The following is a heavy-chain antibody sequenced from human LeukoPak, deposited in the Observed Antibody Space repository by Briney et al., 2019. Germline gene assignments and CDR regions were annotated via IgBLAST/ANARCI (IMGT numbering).Heavy chain of an antibody. V-gene: IGHV3-30-3*01. CDR3: ARGSYYGSGSYYPTNWFDP. D-gene: IGHD3-10*01. J-gene: IGHJ5*02. CDR1: GFTFSSYA. CDR2: ISYDGSNK. Sequence: GGSLRLSCAASGFTFSSYAMHWVRQAPGKGLEWVAVISYDGSNKYYADSVKGRFTISRDNSKNTLYLQMNSLRAEDTAVYYCARGSYYGSGSYYPTNWFDPWGQGTLVTVSS.